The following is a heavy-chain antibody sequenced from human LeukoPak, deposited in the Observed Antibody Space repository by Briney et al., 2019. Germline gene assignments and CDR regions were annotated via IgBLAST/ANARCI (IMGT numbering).Heavy chain of an antibody. CDR1: GGSISSSSYS. CDR2: IYYSGST. Sequence: SETLSLTCTVSGGSISSSSYSWGWIRQPPGKGLEWIGSIYYSGSTYYNPSLKSRVTISVDTSKNQFSLKLSSVTAADTAVCYCARLRWEFDYWGQGTLATVSS. CDR3: ARLRWEFDY. V-gene: IGHV4-39*01. J-gene: IGHJ4*02. D-gene: IGHD1-26*01.